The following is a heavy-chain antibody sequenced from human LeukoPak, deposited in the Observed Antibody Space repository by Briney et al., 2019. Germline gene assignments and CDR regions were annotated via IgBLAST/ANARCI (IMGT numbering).Heavy chain of an antibody. V-gene: IGHV4-34*01. Sequence: PSETLSLTCTVYGGSFSDDYWSWVLQPPGEGLQWIGEINPGGSTNKNPSLQSRLIMSVDTSKNQFSLNLTSVTAADTAVYYCARVHGHNLGTLDYWGQGILVTVTS. CDR2: INPGGST. J-gene: IGHJ4*02. CDR1: GGSFSDDY. CDR3: ARVHGHNLGTLDY. D-gene: IGHD5-24*01.